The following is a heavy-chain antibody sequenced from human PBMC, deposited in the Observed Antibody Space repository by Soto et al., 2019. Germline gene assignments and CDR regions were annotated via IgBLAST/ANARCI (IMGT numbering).Heavy chain of an antibody. CDR1: GGSISSGGYS. CDR2: IYHSGST. CDR3: ARGGVDYYDSSGYYFSPYYFDY. V-gene: IGHV4-30-2*01. D-gene: IGHD3-22*01. Sequence: QLQLQESGSGLVKPSQTLSLTCAVSGGSISSGGYSWSWIRQPPGKGLEWIGYIYHSGSTYYNPSLKSRVTLSVDRSKNQLSLKLSSVTAADTAVYYCARGGVDYYDSSGYYFSPYYFDYWGQGTLVTVSS. J-gene: IGHJ4*02.